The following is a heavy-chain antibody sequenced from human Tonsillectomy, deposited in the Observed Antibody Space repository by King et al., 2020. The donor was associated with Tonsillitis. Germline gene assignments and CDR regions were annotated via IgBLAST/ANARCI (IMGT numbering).Heavy chain of an antibody. Sequence: VQLVESGGGLVQPGGSLRLSCAASGFTISNNYMSWVRQAPGKGLEWVSVIYSGGSTYYADSVKSRFSISRDNSKNTLYLKMNGLRAEDTAVYYCARVQGELLGVYGVTIFDYWGQGTQVTVSS. CDR2: IYSGGST. J-gene: IGHJ4*02. D-gene: IGHD3-10*01. V-gene: IGHV3-66*01. CDR1: GFTISNNY. CDR3: ARVQGELLGVYGVTIFDY.